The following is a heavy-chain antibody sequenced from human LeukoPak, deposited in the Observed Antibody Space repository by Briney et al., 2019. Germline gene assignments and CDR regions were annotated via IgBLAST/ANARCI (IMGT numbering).Heavy chain of an antibody. D-gene: IGHD3-16*01. CDR3: ARTRLAVSGPNWFDN. V-gene: IGHV4-34*01. J-gene: IGHJ5*02. CDR1: GGSFSDFY. Sequence: SETLSLTCAVFGGSFSDFYWSWIRPPPGKGLEWIGELSHRGSTKYNPSLKSRVTISVDTSKNQFSLRLGSVTAADTAVYYCARTRLAVSGPNWFDNWGQGTLVSVSS. CDR2: LSHRGST.